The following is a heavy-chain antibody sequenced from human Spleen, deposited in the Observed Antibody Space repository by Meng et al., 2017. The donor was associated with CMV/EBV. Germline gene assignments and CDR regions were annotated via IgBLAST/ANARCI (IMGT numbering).Heavy chain of an antibody. V-gene: IGHV3-7*01. Sequence: GESLKISCAASGFTFSNYWMGWVRQAPGKGLEWVANIKQDGSEKYYVDSVKGRFTISRDNAKNSLFLLMNSLRGEDTAVYYCARDESSGNYVDYYFDYWGQGTLVTVSS. CDR2: IKQDGSEK. CDR1: GFTFSNYW. CDR3: ARDESSGNYVDYYFDY. D-gene: IGHD1-7*01. J-gene: IGHJ4*02.